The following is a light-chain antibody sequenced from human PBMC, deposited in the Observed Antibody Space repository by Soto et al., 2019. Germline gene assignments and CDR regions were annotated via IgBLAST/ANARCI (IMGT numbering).Light chain of an antibody. Sequence: IQMTQSPSSLSASVGDRVTITCRASQSIVTYLNWYLQKPGKAPKLLIYAASNLQSGVPPRFSDSGSGTDFTLAISSLQPEDSATYYCLQDINYPWTFGQGTKVEIK. J-gene: IGKJ1*01. V-gene: IGKV1-6*01. CDR3: LQDINYPWT. CDR1: QSIVTY. CDR2: AAS.